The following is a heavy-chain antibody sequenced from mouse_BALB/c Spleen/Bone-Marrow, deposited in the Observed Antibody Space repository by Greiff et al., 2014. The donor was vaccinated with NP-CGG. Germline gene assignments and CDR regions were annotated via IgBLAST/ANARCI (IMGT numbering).Heavy chain of an antibody. Sequence: VQVVESGPGLVAPSQSLSITCTVSGFSLTNYGVHWVRQPPGKGLEWLGVIWADGSTNYNSALMSRLSISKDNSKSQVFFKMNSLQTDDTAMYYCARITTATGAMDYWGQRTSVTVSS. CDR2: IWADGST. V-gene: IGHV2-9*02. CDR3: ARITTATGAMDY. CDR1: GFSLTNYG. J-gene: IGHJ4*01. D-gene: IGHD1-2*01.